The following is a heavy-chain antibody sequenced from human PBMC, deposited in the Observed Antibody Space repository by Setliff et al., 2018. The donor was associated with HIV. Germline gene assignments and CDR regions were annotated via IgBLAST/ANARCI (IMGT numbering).Heavy chain of an antibody. CDR2: IIPIFGTP. CDR1: GGTLSSYA. CDR3: ARWREDRRDFDY. Sequence: ASVKVSCKASGGTLSSYAISWVRQAPGQGLEWLGRIIPIFGTPNYAQKFQGRVTITADKSTSTAYMELSSLRSEDTAVYYCARWREDRRDFDYWGQGTLVT. D-gene: IGHD3-22*01. J-gene: IGHJ4*02. V-gene: IGHV1-69*06.